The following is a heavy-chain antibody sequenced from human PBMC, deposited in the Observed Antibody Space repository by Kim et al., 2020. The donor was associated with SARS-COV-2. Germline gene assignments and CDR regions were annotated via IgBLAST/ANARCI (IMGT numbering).Heavy chain of an antibody. Sequence: SETLSLTCAVYGGSFSGYYWSWIRQPPGKGLEWIGEINHSGSTNYNPSLKSRVTISVDTSKNQFSLKLSSVTAADTAVYYCARGYFCGGSCYVSVGDWF. D-gene: IGHD2-15*01. CDR1: GGSFSGYY. V-gene: IGHV4-34*01. CDR2: INHSGST. CDR3: ARGYFCGGSCYVSVGDWF. J-gene: IGHJ5*01.